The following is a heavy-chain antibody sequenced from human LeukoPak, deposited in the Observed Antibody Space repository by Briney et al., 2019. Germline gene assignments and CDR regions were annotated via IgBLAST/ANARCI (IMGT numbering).Heavy chain of an antibody. CDR2: INPSGDPT. J-gene: IGHJ4*02. Sequence: ASVKVSCKASGYTFTSYYMHWVRQAPGQGLEWVGIINPSGDPTTYAQKFQGRVTITSDMSTSTVYMELSSLRSEDTAVYYCAKDDRWLQFCCWGQGTLVTVSA. V-gene: IGHV1-46*01. D-gene: IGHD5-24*01. CDR1: GYTFTSYY. CDR3: AKDDRWLQFCC.